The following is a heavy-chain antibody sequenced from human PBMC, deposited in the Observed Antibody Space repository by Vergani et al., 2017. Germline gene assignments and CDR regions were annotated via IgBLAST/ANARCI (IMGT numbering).Heavy chain of an antibody. J-gene: IGHJ4*02. Sequence: EVQLVESGGGVVQPGGSLRLSCAASGFTFDDYAMHWVRKAPGKGLEWVSLISGDGGSTYYADAVKGRFTISRDNSKNSLYLQMNSLRAEDTAVYYCAAMVRGVPDFDYWGQGTLVTVSS. D-gene: IGHD3-10*01. CDR2: ISGDGGST. CDR1: GFTFDDYA. V-gene: IGHV3-43*02. CDR3: AAMVRGVPDFDY.